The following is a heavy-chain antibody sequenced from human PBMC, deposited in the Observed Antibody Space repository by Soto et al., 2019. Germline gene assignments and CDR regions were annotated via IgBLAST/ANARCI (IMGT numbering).Heavy chain of an antibody. CDR1: GFTFSSYS. CDR3: ASLIAVAGNDYYYGMDV. D-gene: IGHD6-19*01. V-gene: IGHV3-48*02. J-gene: IGHJ6*02. CDR2: ISSSSSTI. Sequence: GGSLRLSCAASGFTFSSYSMNWVRQAPGKGLEWVSYISSSSSTIYYADSVKGRFTISRDNAKNSLYLQMNSLRDEDTAVYYCASLIAVAGNDYYYGMDVWGQGTTVTVSS.